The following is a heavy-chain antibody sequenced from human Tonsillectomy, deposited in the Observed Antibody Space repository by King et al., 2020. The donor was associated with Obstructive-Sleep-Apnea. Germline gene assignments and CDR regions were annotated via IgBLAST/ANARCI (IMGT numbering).Heavy chain of an antibody. J-gene: IGHJ3*02. Sequence: QLVQSGAEVKKPGASVKVSCKASGYTFTSYGISWVRQAPGQGLEWMGCISAYNGNTNYAQKLQGRVTMTTDTSTSTAYMELRSLRADDTAVYYGAGVPSGSYYDAFDIWGQGTMVTVSS. CDR1: GYTFTSYG. D-gene: IGHD1-26*01. V-gene: IGHV1-18*04. CDR2: ISAYNGNT. CDR3: AGVPSGSYYDAFDI.